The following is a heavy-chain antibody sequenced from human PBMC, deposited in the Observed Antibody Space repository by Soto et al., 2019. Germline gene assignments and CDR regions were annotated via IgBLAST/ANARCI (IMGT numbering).Heavy chain of an antibody. CDR3: ARGGQMATITFDY. CDR2: IYYSGST. CDR1: GGSISSGGYY. V-gene: IGHV4-31*03. J-gene: IGHJ4*02. Sequence: QVQLQESGPGLVKPSQTLSLTCTVSGGSISSGGYYWSWIRQPPGKGLEWIGYIYYSGSTYYNPSLKSRVTISVDTSKNPFSLKLSSVTAADTAVYYCARGGQMATITFDYWGQGTLVTVSS. D-gene: IGHD5-12*01.